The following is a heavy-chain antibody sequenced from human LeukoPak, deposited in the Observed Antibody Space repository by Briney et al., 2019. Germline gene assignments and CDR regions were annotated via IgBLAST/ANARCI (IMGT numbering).Heavy chain of an antibody. D-gene: IGHD1-26*01. CDR1: GYTFTSYD. J-gene: IGHJ4*02. Sequence: GASVKVSCKASGYTFTSYDINWVRQATGQGLEWMGWMNPNSGNTGYAQKFQGRVTMTTDTSTSTAYMELRSLRSDDTAVYYCARKSELLTTGFDYWGQGTLVTVSS. CDR3: ARKSELLTTGFDY. CDR2: MNPNSGNT. V-gene: IGHV1-8*01.